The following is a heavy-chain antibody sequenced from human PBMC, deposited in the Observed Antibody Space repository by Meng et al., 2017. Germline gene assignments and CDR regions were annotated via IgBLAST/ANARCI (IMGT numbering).Heavy chain of an antibody. D-gene: IGHD2-21*02. CDR2: IYWDDDK. V-gene: IGHV2-5*02. CDR3: AHRRGDSREGWFDP. Sequence: QITLKESGPTLVKPTQTLTLTRTFSGFSLSTSGVGVGWIRQPPGKALEWLALIYWDDDKRYSPSLKSRLTITKDTSKNQVVLTMTNMDPVDTATYYCAHRRGDSREGWFDPWGQGTLVTVSS. J-gene: IGHJ5*02. CDR1: GFSLSTSGVG.